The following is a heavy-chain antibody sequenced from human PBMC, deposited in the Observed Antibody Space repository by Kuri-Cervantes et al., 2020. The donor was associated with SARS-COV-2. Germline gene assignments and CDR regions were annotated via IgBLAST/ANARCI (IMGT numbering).Heavy chain of an antibody. CDR1: GFTFSDYY. D-gene: IGHD4-17*01. V-gene: IGHV4-34*01. CDR3: ARGITDYGDYGYYYGMDV. Sequence: ESLKISCAASGFTFSDYYMSWIRQPPGKGLEWIGEINHSGSTNYNPSLKSRVTISVDTSKNQFSLKLSSVTAADTAVYYCARGITDYGDYGYYYGMDVWGQGTTVTVSS. J-gene: IGHJ6*02. CDR2: INHSGST.